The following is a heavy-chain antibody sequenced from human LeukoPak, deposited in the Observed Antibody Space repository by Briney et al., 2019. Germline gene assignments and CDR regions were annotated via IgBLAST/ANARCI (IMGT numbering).Heavy chain of an antibody. CDR3: ARELVVVAATGGADY. D-gene: IGHD2-15*01. J-gene: IGHJ4*02. V-gene: IGHV1-18*01. Sequence: ASVKVSCKASGYTFTSYGISWVRQAPGQGLEWMGWISAYNGNTNYAQKLQGRVTMTTDTSTSTAYMELRSLRPDDTAVYYCARELVVVAATGGADYWGQGTLVTVSS. CDR1: GYTFTSYG. CDR2: ISAYNGNT.